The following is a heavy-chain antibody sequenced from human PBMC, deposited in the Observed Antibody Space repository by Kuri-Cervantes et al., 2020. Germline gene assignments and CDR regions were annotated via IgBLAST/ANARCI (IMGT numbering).Heavy chain of an antibody. CDR1: GFTFSSYS. V-gene: IGHV3-48*04. J-gene: IGHJ6*02. D-gene: IGHD3-16*01. CDR3: ARDRTNDYAWGSYLV. CDR2: ISSSSSTI. Sequence: GESLKISCAASGFTFSSYSMNWVRQAPGKGLEWVSYISSSSSTIYYADSVKGRFTISRDNAKNSLYLQMNSLRAEDTAVYYCARDRTNDYAWGSYLVWGQGTTVTVSS.